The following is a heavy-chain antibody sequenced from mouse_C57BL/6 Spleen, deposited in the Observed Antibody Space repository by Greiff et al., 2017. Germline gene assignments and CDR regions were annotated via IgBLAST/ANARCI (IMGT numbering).Heavy chain of an antibody. V-gene: IGHV3-1*01. J-gene: IGHJ2*01. CDR3: ARESSGYYYFDY. D-gene: IGHD3-2*02. CDR2: ISYSGST. CDR1: GYSITSGYD. Sequence: ESGPGMVKPSQSLSLTCTVTGYSITSGYDWHWIRHFPGNKLEWMGYISYSGSTNYNPSLKSRISITHDTSKNHFFLKLNSVTTEDTATYYCARESSGYYYFDYWGQGTTLTVSS.